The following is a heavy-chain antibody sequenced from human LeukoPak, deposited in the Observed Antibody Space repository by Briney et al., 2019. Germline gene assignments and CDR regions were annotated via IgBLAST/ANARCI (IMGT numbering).Heavy chain of an antibody. CDR3: AEDQQLEPFHY. CDR1: GFNFGNYG. CDR2: IQFDGGDI. V-gene: IGHV3-30*02. J-gene: IGHJ4*02. Sequence: PGGSLRLSCKASGFNFGNYGMHWVRQAPGKGLEWVAFIQFDGGDIFYADSVKGRFTISRDNSKNTLFLQMNSLTSDDTAMYYCAEDQQLEPFHYWGRGTLVTVSS. D-gene: IGHD1-1*01.